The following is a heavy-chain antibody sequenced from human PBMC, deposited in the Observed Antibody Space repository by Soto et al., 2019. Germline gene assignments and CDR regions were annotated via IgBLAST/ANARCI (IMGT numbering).Heavy chain of an antibody. CDR1: GFTFNGYA. V-gene: IGHV3-30-3*01. CDR2: ISYDGGSK. D-gene: IGHD1-1*01. J-gene: IGHJ6*02. Sequence: GGSLRLSCAASGFTFNGYAMHWVRQAPGKGLEWVAVISYDGGSKYYADSVKGRFTISRDNSKNTVYLQMSSLRADDTAVYYCARNWNYAYYGMDVWGQGTTVTVSS. CDR3: ARNWNYAYYGMDV.